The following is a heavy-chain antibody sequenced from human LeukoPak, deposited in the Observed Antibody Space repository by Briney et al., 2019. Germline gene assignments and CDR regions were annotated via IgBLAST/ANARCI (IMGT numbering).Heavy chain of an antibody. CDR1: GFTFSSYA. D-gene: IGHD5-24*01. CDR2: ISYDGSNK. CDR3: AREGKWLQFMGYFDY. V-gene: IGHV3-30-3*01. J-gene: IGHJ4*02. Sequence: GGSLRLSCAASGFTFSSYAMHWVRQAPGKGLEWVAVISYDGSNKYYADSVKGRFTISRGNSKNTLYLQMNSLRAEDTAVYYCAREGKWLQFMGYFDYWGQGTLVTVSS.